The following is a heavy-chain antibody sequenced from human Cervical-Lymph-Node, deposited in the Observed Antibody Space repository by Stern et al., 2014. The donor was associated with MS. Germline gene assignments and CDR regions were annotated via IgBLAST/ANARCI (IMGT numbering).Heavy chain of an antibody. V-gene: IGHV1-3*01. J-gene: IGHJ6*02. CDR2: INAGNGNT. CDR3: ARGSVYSSSWSYGMDV. CDR1: GYTFTSYA. D-gene: IGHD6-13*01. Sequence: QMQLVQSGAEVKKPGASVKVSCKASGYTFTSYAMHWVRQAPGQRLEWMGWINAGNGNTKYSQKFQGRVTITRDTSASTAYMELSSLRSEDTAVYYCARGSVYSSSWSYGMDVWGQGTTVTVSS.